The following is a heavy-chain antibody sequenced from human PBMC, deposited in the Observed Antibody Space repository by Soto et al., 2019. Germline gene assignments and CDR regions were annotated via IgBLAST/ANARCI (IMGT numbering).Heavy chain of an antibody. CDR1: GYTFTSYA. Sequence: ASVKVSCKASGYTFTSYAMHWVRQAPGQRLEWMGWINAGNGNTKYSQKFPGRVTITRDTSASTAYMELSSLRSEDTAVYYCARDPWDIVVVPAATQGGYYYYYMDVWGKGTKVTVSS. CDR2: INAGNGNT. V-gene: IGHV1-3*01. CDR3: ARDPWDIVVVPAATQGGYYYYYMDV. J-gene: IGHJ6*03. D-gene: IGHD2-2*01.